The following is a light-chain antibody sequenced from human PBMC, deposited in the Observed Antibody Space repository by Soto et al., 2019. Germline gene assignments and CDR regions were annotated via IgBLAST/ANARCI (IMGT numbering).Light chain of an antibody. CDR3: SSYAGSNSWV. J-gene: IGLJ3*02. CDR2: EVS. V-gene: IGLV2-8*01. CDR1: GSDVGGYNY. Sequence: QSALTQPPSASGSPGQSVTISCTGTGSDVGGYNYVSWYQQHPGKAPKLMIYEVSRRPSGVPDRFSGSKSGNTASLTVSGLQAEDEAEYYCSSYAGSNSWVFGGGTKLTVL.